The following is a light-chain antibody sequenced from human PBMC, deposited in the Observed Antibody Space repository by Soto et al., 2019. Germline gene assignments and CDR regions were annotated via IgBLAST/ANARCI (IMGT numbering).Light chain of an antibody. V-gene: IGLV2-14*02. Sequence: QSVLTQPASVSGSPGQSITISCTGTSSDVGRYNLVSWYQHHPGKAPKLIIYDVTQWPSGVSDRFSGSKSGNTASLTISGLQTQDEADYYCSSFTSAYTFVFGTGTKVTVL. CDR2: DVT. CDR3: SSFTSAYTFV. CDR1: SSDVGRYNL. J-gene: IGLJ1*01.